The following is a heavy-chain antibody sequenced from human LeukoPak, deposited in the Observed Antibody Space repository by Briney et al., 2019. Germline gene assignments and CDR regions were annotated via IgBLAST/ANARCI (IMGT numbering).Heavy chain of an antibody. V-gene: IGHV1-2*02. D-gene: IGHD5-12*01. CDR1: GYTFTGYY. Sequence: ASVKVSCKASGYTFTGYYMHWVRQAPGQGLEWMGWINPNSGGTNYAQKFQGRVIMTRDTSISTAYMELSRLRSDDTAVYYCAREARSGYEGFWSDPWGQGTVVTVSS. J-gene: IGHJ5*02. CDR3: AREARSGYEGFWSDP. CDR2: INPNSGGT.